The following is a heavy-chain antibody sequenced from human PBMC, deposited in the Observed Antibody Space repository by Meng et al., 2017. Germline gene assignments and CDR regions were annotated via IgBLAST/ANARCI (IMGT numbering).Heavy chain of an antibody. Sequence: QIALKGSGPTLVKPTQTLPLTCTFSGFSLSTSGVGVGWIRQPPGKALEWLALIYWDDDKRYSPSLKSRLTITKDTSKNQVVLTMTNMDPVDTATYYCAHSKKTYYDFWSGYLGYYFDYWGQGTLVTVSS. J-gene: IGHJ4*02. CDR1: GFSLSTSGVG. V-gene: IGHV2-5*02. D-gene: IGHD3-3*01. CDR3: AHSKKTYYDFWSGYLGYYFDY. CDR2: IYWDDDK.